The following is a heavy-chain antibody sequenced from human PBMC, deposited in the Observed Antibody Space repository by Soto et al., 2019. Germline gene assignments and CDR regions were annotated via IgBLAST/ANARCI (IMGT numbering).Heavy chain of an antibody. D-gene: IGHD5-18*01. CDR1: GGSISSYY. V-gene: IGHV4-59*01. CDR3: ARSGGAMVTGYYYYYYGMDV. CDR2: IYYSGST. J-gene: IGHJ6*02. Sequence: SETLSLTCTVSGGSISSYYWSWIRQPPGKGLEWIGYIYYSGSTNYNPSLKSRVTISVDTSKNQFSLKLSSVTAADTAVYYCARSGGAMVTGYYYYYYGMDVWGQGTTVIVSS.